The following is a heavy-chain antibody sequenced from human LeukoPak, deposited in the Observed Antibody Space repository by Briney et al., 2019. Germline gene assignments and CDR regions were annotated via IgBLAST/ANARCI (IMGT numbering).Heavy chain of an antibody. CDR3: ARRNSNSGWYRDDY. J-gene: IGHJ4*02. D-gene: IGHD6-19*01. CDR2: IYDSGST. Sequence: SETLSLTRTVSGGSIGSDYWSWIRQPPGKGLEWIGYIYDSGSTKYNPSLRSRVTISVDTSKNQFSLQLTSVTAADTAVYYCARRNSNSGWYRDDYWGQGTLVTVSS. CDR1: GGSIGSDY. V-gene: IGHV4-59*08.